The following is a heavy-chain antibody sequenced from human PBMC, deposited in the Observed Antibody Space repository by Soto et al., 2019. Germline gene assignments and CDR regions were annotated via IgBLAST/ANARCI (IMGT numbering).Heavy chain of an antibody. CDR2: IYASGTT. J-gene: IGHJ5*02. V-gene: IGHV4-4*07. D-gene: IGHD3-16*02. CDR1: GGSVRGSH. Sequence: PSDTLSLTCIVSGGSVRGSHWSWIRQSAAKGLEWIGRIYASGTTNYNPSLKSRVTMSVDTSRNQFSLNVKSVTAADAALYYCVKSYQSDGPGWFHPWGQG. CDR3: VKSYQSDGPGWFHP.